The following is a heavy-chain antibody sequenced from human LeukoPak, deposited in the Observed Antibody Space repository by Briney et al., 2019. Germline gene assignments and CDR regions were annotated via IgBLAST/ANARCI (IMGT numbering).Heavy chain of an antibody. Sequence: ASVKVSCKASGYTFTSYYMHWVRQAPGQGLEWMGWISAYNGNTNYAQKFQGRVTITRNTSISTAYMELSSLRSEDTAVYYCARGENEYYYYYYYMDVWGKGTTVTVSS. D-gene: IGHD2/OR15-2a*01. CDR1: GYTFTSYY. CDR3: ARGENEYYYYYYYMDV. J-gene: IGHJ6*03. CDR2: ISAYNGNT. V-gene: IGHV1-8*03.